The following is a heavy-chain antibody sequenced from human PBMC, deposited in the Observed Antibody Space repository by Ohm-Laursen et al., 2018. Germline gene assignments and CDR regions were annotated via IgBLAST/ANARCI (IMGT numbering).Heavy chain of an antibody. V-gene: IGHV5-51*01. J-gene: IGHJ6*02. D-gene: IGHD3-10*01. Sequence: ESLRISCKGSGYSFTSYWIGWVRQMPGKGLEWMGIIYPGDSDTRYSPSFQGQVTISADKSISTAYLQWSSLKASDTAMYYCARRVRGVSGYYYYGMDVWGQGTTVTVSS. CDR2: IYPGDSDT. CDR1: GYSFTSYW. CDR3: ARRVRGVSGYYYYGMDV.